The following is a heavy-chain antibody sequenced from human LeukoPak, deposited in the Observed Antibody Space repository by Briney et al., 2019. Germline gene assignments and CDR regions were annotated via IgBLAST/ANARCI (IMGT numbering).Heavy chain of an antibody. Sequence: ASVKVSCKTSGYTFTSYYLHWVRQAPGQGLEWMGIINPSGGSTDYAQKFQGRVTMTRDTSTSTVYMEMSSLRSEDTAVYYCARSITMIVVVIGYWGQGTLVTVSS. J-gene: IGHJ4*02. CDR2: INPSGGST. V-gene: IGHV1-46*01. CDR1: GYTFTSYY. CDR3: ARSITMIVVVIGY. D-gene: IGHD3-22*01.